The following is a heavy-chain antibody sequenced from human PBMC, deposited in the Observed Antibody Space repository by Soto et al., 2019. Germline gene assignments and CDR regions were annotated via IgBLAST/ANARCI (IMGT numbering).Heavy chain of an antibody. Sequence: GGSLRLSCSASGFTFSNYAMHWVRQAPGKGLEYVSAIVRNGGSTYYADSVKGRFTISRDNSKNTLYLQMSSLRAEDTAVYYCVKEGYYCDSSGYYYGWFDPWGQRTLVTVSS. J-gene: IGHJ5*02. D-gene: IGHD3-22*01. CDR2: IVRNGGST. CDR3: VKEGYYCDSSGYYYGWFDP. CDR1: GFTFSNYA. V-gene: IGHV3-64D*06.